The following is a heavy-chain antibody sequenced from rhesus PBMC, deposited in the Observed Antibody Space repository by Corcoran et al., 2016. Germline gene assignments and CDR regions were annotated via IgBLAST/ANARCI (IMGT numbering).Heavy chain of an antibody. V-gene: IGHV4-73*01. Sequence: QVQLQQWGEGLVKPSETLSLTCAVYGGSISGPYYWDWFRQPPGKGLEWIGYIYGNSASVNYNPSLNDRVTSAKDTSKNRCSLELRSVTAADTAVYYCARGSDMVAAGTWGRGVLVTVSS. CDR3: ARGSDMVAAGT. D-gene: IGHD6-25*01. CDR2: IYGNSASV. CDR1: GGSISGPYY. J-gene: IGHJ4*01.